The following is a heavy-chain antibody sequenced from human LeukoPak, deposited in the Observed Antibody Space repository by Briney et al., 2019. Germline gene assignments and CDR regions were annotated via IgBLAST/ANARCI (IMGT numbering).Heavy chain of an antibody. CDR1: GGTFSSYA. CDR2: IIPIFGTA. J-gene: IGHJ4*02. V-gene: IGHV1-69*13. Sequence: ASVKVSCKASGGTFSSYAISWVRQAPGQGLEWMGGIIPIFGTANYAQKFQGRVTITADESTSTAYMELSSLRSEDTAVYYCASHRTDGYDYWGQGTLVTVSS. D-gene: IGHD1-1*01. CDR3: ASHRTDGYDY.